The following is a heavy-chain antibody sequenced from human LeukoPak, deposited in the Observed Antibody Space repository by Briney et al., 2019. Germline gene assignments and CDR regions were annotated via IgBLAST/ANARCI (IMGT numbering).Heavy chain of an antibody. Sequence: ASVKVSCKASGYTFTGYYMHWVRQAPGQGLEWMGWINPNSGGTNYAQKFQGRVTMTRDTSISTAYMELSRLRSDDTAVYYCARGEGPILQRYYYYYYMDVWGKGTTVTVSS. CDR1: GYTFTGYY. CDR3: ARGEGPILQRYYYYYYMDV. D-gene: IGHD3-3*01. CDR2: INPNSGGT. V-gene: IGHV1-2*02. J-gene: IGHJ6*03.